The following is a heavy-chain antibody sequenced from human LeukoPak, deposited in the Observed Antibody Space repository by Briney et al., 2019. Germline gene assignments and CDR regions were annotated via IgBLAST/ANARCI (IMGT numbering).Heavy chain of an antibody. CDR3: ARQGWELRYFDY. V-gene: IGHV5-51*01. J-gene: IGHJ4*02. CDR2: IYPGDSDT. CDR1: GYSFXXXW. D-gene: IGHD1-26*01. Sequence: GSGYSFXXXWIGXVRQMPGKXLEWMGIIYPGDSDTRYSPSFQGQVTISADKSISTAYLQWSSLKASDTAMYYCARQGWELRYFDYWGQGTLVTVSS.